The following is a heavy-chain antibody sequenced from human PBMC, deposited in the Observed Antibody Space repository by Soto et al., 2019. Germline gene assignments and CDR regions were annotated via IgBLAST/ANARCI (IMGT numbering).Heavy chain of an antibody. CDR1: GFSLRSSGMR. J-gene: IGHJ4*02. D-gene: IGHD3-22*01. Sequence: SGPTLVNPTQTLTLTCTFSGFSLRSSGMRVSWLRQPPGKALEWLARIDWDDDKVYSTSLKTRLTISKDSSKNQVVLTMTNVDPVDTATYYCARPMILGRGPSFDFWGQGNLLTVSS. CDR3: ARPMILGRGPSFDF. CDR2: IDWDDDK. V-gene: IGHV2-70*04.